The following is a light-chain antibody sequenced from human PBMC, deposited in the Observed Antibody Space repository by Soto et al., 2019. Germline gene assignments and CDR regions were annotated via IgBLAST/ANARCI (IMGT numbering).Light chain of an antibody. Sequence: EIVMTQSPATLSVSPGERATLSCRASQSVSSNLAWYQQKPGQAPRLLIYGASTRATGIPARFSGSGSGTEFTLTISTPQPDDFATYYCQQYDSYPWTFGQGTKVDIK. CDR1: QSVSSN. CDR2: GAS. J-gene: IGKJ1*01. V-gene: IGKV3-15*01. CDR3: QQYDSYPWT.